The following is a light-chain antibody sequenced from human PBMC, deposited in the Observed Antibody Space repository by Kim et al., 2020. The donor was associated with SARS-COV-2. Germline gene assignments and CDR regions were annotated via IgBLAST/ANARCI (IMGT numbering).Light chain of an antibody. Sequence: QSALTQPPSASGSPGQSVTISCTGTSSDVGGFNYVSWYQQHPGKAPKLMIYEVSKRPSGVADRFSGSKSGNTASLTVSGLQAEDEADYYCSSYAVSNILVFGGGTKLTVL. V-gene: IGLV2-8*01. J-gene: IGLJ2*01. CDR3: SSYAVSNILV. CDR1: SSDVGGFNY. CDR2: EVS.